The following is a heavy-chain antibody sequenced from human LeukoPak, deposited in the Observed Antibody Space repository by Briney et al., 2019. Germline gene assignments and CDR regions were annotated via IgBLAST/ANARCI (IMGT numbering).Heavy chain of an antibody. D-gene: IGHD3-22*01. CDR2: ISYDGSNK. Sequence: GGSLRLSCAASGFTFSSYGMHWVRQAPGKGLEWVAVISYDGSNKYYADSVKGRFTISRDNSKNTLYLQMNSLRAEDTALYYCAKDKEGYYDSSPQADYWGQGTLVTVSS. J-gene: IGHJ4*02. V-gene: IGHV3-30*18. CDR3: AKDKEGYYDSSPQADY. CDR1: GFTFSSYG.